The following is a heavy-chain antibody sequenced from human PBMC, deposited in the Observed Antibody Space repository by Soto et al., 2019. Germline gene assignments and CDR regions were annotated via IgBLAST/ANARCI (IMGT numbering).Heavy chain of an antibody. CDR3: ARGSDYDSSGYVDY. CDR1: GFTFSSYS. CDR2: ISSSSSYI. J-gene: IGHJ4*02. D-gene: IGHD3-22*01. V-gene: IGHV3-21*01. Sequence: EVQLVESGGGLVKPGGSLRLSCAASGFTFSSYSMNWVRQAPGKVLEWVSSISSSSSYIYYADSVKGRFTISRDNAKNSLYLQMNGLRDEDTAVYYCARGSDYDSSGYVDYWGKGTLVTVSS.